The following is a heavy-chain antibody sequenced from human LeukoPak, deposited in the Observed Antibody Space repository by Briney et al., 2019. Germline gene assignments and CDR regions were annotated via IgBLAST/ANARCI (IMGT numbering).Heavy chain of an antibody. D-gene: IGHD3-22*01. V-gene: IGHV4-59*08. CDR3: ARQNYYDSSGYFY. CDR2: IYHSGST. J-gene: IGHJ4*02. CDR1: GGSISSYY. Sequence: SETLSLTCTVSGGSISSYYWSWIRQPPGKGLEWIGYIYHSGSTNYNPSLKSRVTISVDTSKNQFSLKLSSVTAADTAVYYCARQNYYDSSGYFYWGQGTLVTVSS.